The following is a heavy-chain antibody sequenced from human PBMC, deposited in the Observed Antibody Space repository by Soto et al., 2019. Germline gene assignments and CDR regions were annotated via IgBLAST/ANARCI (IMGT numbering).Heavy chain of an antibody. CDR3: ARDKAPTKDYSTWSYDY. D-gene: IGHD6-13*01. V-gene: IGHV1-3*01. CDR2: INAGNGKT. Sequence: ASLNVSCNASGYTFTSYTIHWVLQAPGQRPEWMGWINAGNGKTKYSPRIQDRVNITRDTSASTVYMELSSLKSEDTAIYYCARDKAPTKDYSTWSYDYWGQGSLLTGSS. CDR1: GYTFTSYT. J-gene: IGHJ4*01.